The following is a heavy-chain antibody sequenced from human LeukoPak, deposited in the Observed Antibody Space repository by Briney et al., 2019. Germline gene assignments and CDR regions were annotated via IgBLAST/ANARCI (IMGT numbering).Heavy chain of an antibody. Sequence: GGSLRLSCAASGFTFSSYSMNWVRQAPGKGLEWVSSISSSSSYIYYADSVKGRFTISRDNAKNSLYLQMNSLRAEDTAGYYCARDQTGRYYHGNNGSPNFGFRGQGTLVTVSS. CDR3: ARDQTGRYYHGNNGSPNFGF. D-gene: IGHD3-10*01. J-gene: IGHJ4*02. CDR2: ISSSSSYI. CDR1: GFTFSSYS. V-gene: IGHV3-21*01.